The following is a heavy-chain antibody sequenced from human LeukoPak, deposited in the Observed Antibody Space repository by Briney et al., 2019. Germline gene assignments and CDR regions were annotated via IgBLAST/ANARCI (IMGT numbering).Heavy chain of an antibody. Sequence: GGSLRLSCAASGFTFSSYWMSWVRQAPGKGLEWVANIKQDGSEKYYVDSVKGRFTISRDNAKNSLYLQMNSLRAEDTAVYYCARSGLWFGEPALDDYWGQGTLVTVSP. CDR1: GFTFSSYW. J-gene: IGHJ4*02. D-gene: IGHD3-10*01. CDR2: IKQDGSEK. CDR3: ARSGLWFGEPALDDY. V-gene: IGHV3-7*01.